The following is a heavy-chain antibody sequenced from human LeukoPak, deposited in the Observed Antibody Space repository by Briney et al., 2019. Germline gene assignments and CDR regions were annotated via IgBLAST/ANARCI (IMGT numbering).Heavy chain of an antibody. D-gene: IGHD3-22*01. CDR1: GFTFDDYA. Sequence: GGYLRLSCAASGFTFDDYAMHWVRQAPGKGLEWVSVISGDGGSTFYADSVKGRFTISRDNSKNSLYLQMNSLRTEDTALYYCARDLYYYDSGAYYTGDYWGQGTLVTVSS. CDR2: ISGDGGST. V-gene: IGHV3-43*02. J-gene: IGHJ4*02. CDR3: ARDLYYYDSGAYYTGDY.